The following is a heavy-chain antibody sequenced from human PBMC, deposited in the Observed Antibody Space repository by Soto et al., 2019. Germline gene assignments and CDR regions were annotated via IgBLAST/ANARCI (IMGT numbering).Heavy chain of an antibody. V-gene: IGHV4-39*01. J-gene: IGHJ6*03. CDR3: ARHGIAGALEQPTPYYYMDV. Sequence: SQTLSLTCTVSGGSISSSSYYWGWIRQPPGKGLEWIGSIYYSGSTYYNPSLKSRVTISVDTSKNQFSLKLSSVTAADTAVYYCARHGIAGALEQPTPYYYMDVWGKGTTVTVSS. D-gene: IGHD3-3*01. CDR2: IYYSGST. CDR1: GGSISSSSYY.